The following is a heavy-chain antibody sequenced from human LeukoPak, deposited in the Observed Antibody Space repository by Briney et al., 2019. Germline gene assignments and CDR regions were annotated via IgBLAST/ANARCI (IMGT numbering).Heavy chain of an antibody. CDR1: GGSLSNYY. D-gene: IGHD1-14*01. Sequence: PSETLSLTCTVSGGSLSNYYWNWIRQPAGKGLEWIGRIYTSGSTNYNPSVKSRVTMSVDTSNNQFSLKLTSVTAADTAVYYCARQPPQYYGMDVWGQGTTVTVSS. V-gene: IGHV4-4*07. CDR2: IYTSGST. CDR3: ARQPPQYYGMDV. J-gene: IGHJ6*02.